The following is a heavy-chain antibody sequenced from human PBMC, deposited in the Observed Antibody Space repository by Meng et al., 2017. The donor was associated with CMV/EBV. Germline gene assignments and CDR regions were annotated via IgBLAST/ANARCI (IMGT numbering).Heavy chain of an antibody. J-gene: IGHJ6*02. D-gene: IGHD6-13*01. CDR2: IKQDGSEK. V-gene: IGHV3-7*01. CDR3: ARDRQHGYYGMDV. CDR1: GFTFSSYW. Sequence: GESLKISCAASGFTFSSYWMSWVRQAPGKGLEWVANIKQDGSEKYYVDSVKGRFTISRDNAKNSLYLQMNSLRAEDTAVYYCARDRQHGYYGMDVWGQGTTVTV.